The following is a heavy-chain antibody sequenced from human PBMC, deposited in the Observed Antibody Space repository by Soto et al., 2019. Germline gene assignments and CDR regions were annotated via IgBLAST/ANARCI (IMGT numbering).Heavy chain of an antibody. CDR3: AARPSLMYYFDY. Sequence: SVKVSCKVSGYTLTELSMHWVRQAPGKGLEWMGGFDPEDGETIYAQKFQGRVTMTEDTSTDTAYMELSSLRSEDTAVYYCAARPSLMYYFDYWGQGTLVTVSS. J-gene: IGHJ4*02. CDR2: FDPEDGET. V-gene: IGHV1-24*01. D-gene: IGHD2-8*01. CDR1: GYTLTELS.